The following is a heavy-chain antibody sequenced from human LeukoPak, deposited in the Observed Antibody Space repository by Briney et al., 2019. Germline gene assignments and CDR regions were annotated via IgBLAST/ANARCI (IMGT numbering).Heavy chain of an antibody. D-gene: IGHD6-19*01. V-gene: IGHV3-30*04. Sequence: EGSLRLSCAASGFTFSSYAMHWVRQAPGKGLEWVAVISYDGSNKYYADSVKGRFTISRDNSKNTLYLQMNSLRAEDTAVYYCARDGGWYEFQHWGQGTLVTVSS. CDR3: ARDGGWYEFQH. CDR2: ISYDGSNK. CDR1: GFTFSSYA. J-gene: IGHJ1*01.